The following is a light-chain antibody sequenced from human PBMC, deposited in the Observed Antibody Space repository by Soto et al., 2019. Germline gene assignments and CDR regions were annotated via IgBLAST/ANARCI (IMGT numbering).Light chain of an antibody. CDR3: SSYTTSNTRQIV. CDR2: DVS. Sequence: SALTQPASGTGSPGQWITISCPGTSSDVGGYNYVSWYQQHPGKAPKFMIYDVSNRPSGVSNRFSGSKSGNTASLTISGLQAEDEADYYCSSYTTSNTRQIVFGTGTKVTVL. V-gene: IGLV2-14*01. CDR1: SSDVGGYNY. J-gene: IGLJ1*01.